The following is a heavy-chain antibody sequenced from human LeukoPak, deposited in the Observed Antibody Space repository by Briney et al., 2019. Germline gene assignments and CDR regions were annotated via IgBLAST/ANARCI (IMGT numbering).Heavy chain of an antibody. CDR3: ARDGNTIFGVVPRFFDY. CDR2: ISSSGNTI. Sequence: GGSLRLSCAASGFTFSNYNMNWVRQAPGKGLEWVSYISSSGNTIYYADSVKGRFTISRDNSKNTLYLQMNSLRAEDTAVYYCARDGNTIFGVVPRFFDYWGQGTLVTVSS. CDR1: GFTFSNYN. D-gene: IGHD3-3*01. J-gene: IGHJ4*02. V-gene: IGHV3-48*01.